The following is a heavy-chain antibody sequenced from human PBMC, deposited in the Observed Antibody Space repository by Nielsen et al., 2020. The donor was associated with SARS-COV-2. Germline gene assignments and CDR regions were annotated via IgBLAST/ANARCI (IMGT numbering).Heavy chain of an antibody. CDR1: GFTFSSYA. Sequence: GGSLRLSCAASGFTFSSYAMSRVRQAPGKGLEWVSAISGSGGSTYYADSVKGRFTISRDNSKNTLYLQMNSLRAEDTAVYYCAKRLGSGSYSGYFDYWGQGTLVTVSS. J-gene: IGHJ4*02. CDR3: AKRLGSGSYSGYFDY. V-gene: IGHV3-23*01. D-gene: IGHD1-26*01. CDR2: ISGSGGST.